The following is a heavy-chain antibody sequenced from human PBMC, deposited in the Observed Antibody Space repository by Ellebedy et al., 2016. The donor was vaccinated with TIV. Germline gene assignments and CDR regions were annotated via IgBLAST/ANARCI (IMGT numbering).Heavy chain of an antibody. V-gene: IGHV4-4*07. CDR1: GGSISNYY. D-gene: IGHD1-26*01. Sequence: GSLRLSXTVSGGSISNYYWSWIRQSAGKGLEWIGRIYKDGSTDYNPSLKTRVVISLDRSKNQFSLELDSVTAADTAMYYCARDSTNGRYYYVDFWGQGTPVSVSS. J-gene: IGHJ4*02. CDR3: ARDSTNGRYYYVDF. CDR2: IYKDGST.